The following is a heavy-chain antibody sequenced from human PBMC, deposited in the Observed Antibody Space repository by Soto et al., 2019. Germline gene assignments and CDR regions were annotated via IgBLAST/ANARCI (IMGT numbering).Heavy chain of an antibody. CDR3: AHRREYCSSTSCYYYFDY. J-gene: IGHJ4*02. CDR2: IYWDGDK. D-gene: IGHD2-2*01. Sequence: QITLKESGPTLVKPTQTLTLTCTFSGFSLSTSGVGVGWIRQPPGKALEWLALIYWDGDKRYSPSLKSRHTITKDTAKNQVVLTMTNMDPVDTATYYCAHRREYCSSTSCYYYFDYWGQGTLVTVSS. V-gene: IGHV2-5*02. CDR1: GFSLSTSGVG.